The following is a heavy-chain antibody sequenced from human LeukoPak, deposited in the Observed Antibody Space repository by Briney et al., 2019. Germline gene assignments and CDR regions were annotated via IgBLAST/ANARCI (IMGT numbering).Heavy chain of an antibody. CDR3: ARTRGVRGQLVPNY. Sequence: SETLSLTCTVSGDSISGDYWSWIRQPAGKGLEWIGRVYTSGSTSFNPSLKSRVTMSVDTSKNQFSLKLNSVTAADTAVYYCARTRGVRGQLVPNYWGQGTLVTVSS. V-gene: IGHV4-4*07. D-gene: IGHD6-6*01. CDR1: GDSISGDY. CDR2: VYTSGST. J-gene: IGHJ4*02.